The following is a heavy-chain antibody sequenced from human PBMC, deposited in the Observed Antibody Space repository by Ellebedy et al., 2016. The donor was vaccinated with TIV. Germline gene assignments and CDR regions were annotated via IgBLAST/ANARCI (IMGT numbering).Heavy chain of an antibody. CDR1: GFSFSSYI. D-gene: IGHD3-10*01. J-gene: IGHJ5*02. V-gene: IGHV3-21*01. CDR3: AAGSKEYWFNP. CDR2: NSSDSSDL. Sequence: PGGSLRLSCAASGFSFSSYIMNWVRQATGEAPAWVSSNSSDSSDLSYADSVKGRFTISRDNAKNLLYLQMNSLGVEDTAVYYCAAGSKEYWFNPWGQGTLVTVSS.